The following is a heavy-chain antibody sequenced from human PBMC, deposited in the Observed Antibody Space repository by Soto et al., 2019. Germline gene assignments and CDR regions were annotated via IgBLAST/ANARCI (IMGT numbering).Heavy chain of an antibody. Sequence: SETLSLTCAVSGYSISSGYYWGWIRQPPGKGLEWIGSIYHSGSTYYNPSLKSRVTISVDTSKNQFSLKLSSVTAADTAVYYCARDRKGAAAGLLYNWFDPWGQGTLVTVSS. CDR2: IYHSGST. CDR1: GYSISSGYY. D-gene: IGHD6-13*01. J-gene: IGHJ5*02. V-gene: IGHV4-38-2*02. CDR3: ARDRKGAAAGLLYNWFDP.